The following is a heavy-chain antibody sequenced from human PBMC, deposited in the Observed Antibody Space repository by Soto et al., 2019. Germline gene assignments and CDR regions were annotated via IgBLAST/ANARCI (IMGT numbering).Heavy chain of an antibody. J-gene: IGHJ6*02. Sequence: ASVKVSCKASGYTLTSYDINWVRQATGQGLEWMGWMNPNSGNTGYAQKFQGRVTMTRNTSISTAYMELSSPRSEDTAVYYCARGFDYYGMDVWGQGTTVTVSS. V-gene: IGHV1-8*01. CDR2: MNPNSGNT. CDR1: GYTLTSYD. CDR3: ARGFDYYGMDV.